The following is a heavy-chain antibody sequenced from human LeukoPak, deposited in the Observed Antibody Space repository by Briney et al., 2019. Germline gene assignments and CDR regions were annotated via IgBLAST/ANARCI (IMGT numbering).Heavy chain of an antibody. CDR1: GGSINSHY. D-gene: IGHD6-19*01. CDR3: VRRDTGWNYFDY. V-gene: IGHV4-4*08. CDR2: IYSTGKN. Sequence: SETLSLTCAVSGGSINSHYWGWIRQPPGKGLQWIGDIYSTGKNNYNPSLKSRVTISLDTSKSHLSLNLTSVLAADTTIYYCVRRDTGWNYFDYWGQGILVTVSS. J-gene: IGHJ4*02.